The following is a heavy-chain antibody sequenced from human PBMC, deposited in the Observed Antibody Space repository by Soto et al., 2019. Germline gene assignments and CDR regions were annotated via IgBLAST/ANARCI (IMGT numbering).Heavy chain of an antibody. V-gene: IGHV5-51*01. CDR2: IYPGDSDT. Sequence: PGESLTITFKGSGYKITYYWIGWVRQMPGKGLEWMGIIYPGDSDTRYSPSFQGQVTISADKSISTAYLQWSSLKASDTAMYYCARPRDGHKGKNYYGMDVWGQGTTVTVSS. J-gene: IGHJ6*02. CDR3: ARPRDGHKGKNYYGMDV. CDR1: GYKITYYW.